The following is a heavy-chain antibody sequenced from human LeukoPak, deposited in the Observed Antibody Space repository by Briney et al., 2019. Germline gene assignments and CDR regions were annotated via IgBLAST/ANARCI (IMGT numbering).Heavy chain of an antibody. CDR1: GGSISSYY. CDR2: IYYSGST. CDR3: ARLSNYDWFAP. J-gene: IGHJ5*02. D-gene: IGHD3-3*01. Sequence: SETLSLTCTLSGGSISSYYWSWIRQPPGKGLEWIGYIYYSGSTNYNPSLKSRVTISADTSKNQFSLKLSSVTAADTAVYYCARLSNYDWFAPWGQGTLVAVSS. V-gene: IGHV4-59*08.